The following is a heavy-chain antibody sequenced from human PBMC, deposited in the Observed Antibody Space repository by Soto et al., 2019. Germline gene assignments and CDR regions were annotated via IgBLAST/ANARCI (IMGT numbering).Heavy chain of an antibody. J-gene: IGHJ5*02. CDR2: IYYSGST. Sequence: QVQLQESGPGLVKPSQTLSLTCTVSGGSISSGDYYWSWIRQLPGKGLEWIGYIYYSGSTYYNPSLKIRVTTSVDTSKNQFSLKLSSVTAADTAVYYCARYSGYEGLRFDPWGQGTLVTVSS. CDR3: ARYSGYEGLRFDP. CDR1: GGSISSGDYY. D-gene: IGHD5-12*01. V-gene: IGHV4-30-4*01.